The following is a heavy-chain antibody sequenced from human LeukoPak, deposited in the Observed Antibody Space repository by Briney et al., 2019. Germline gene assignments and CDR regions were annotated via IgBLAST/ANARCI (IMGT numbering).Heavy chain of an antibody. CDR3: ARGLTPEYRTEKVAGTFDY. V-gene: IGHV3-23*01. Sequence: PGGSLRLSCAASGFTFSSYAMSWVRQAPGKGLEWVSAISGSGGSTYYADSVKGRFTISRDNSKHTLYLKMTSLRAADTAVYSCARGLTPEYRTEKVAGTFDYWGQGTLVTASS. CDR1: GFTFSSYA. D-gene: IGHD6-19*01. CDR2: ISGSGGST. J-gene: IGHJ4*02.